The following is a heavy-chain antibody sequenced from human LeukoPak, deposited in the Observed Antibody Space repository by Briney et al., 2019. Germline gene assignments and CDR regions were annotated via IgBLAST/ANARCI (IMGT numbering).Heavy chain of an antibody. CDR2: ISCYNGDT. CDR3: ARDSSNTSGWSPYFDF. CDR1: GYTFTNHG. Sequence: ASVKVPCKASGYTFTNHGIAWVRQAPGQGLEWMGWISCYNGDTRYAQKLQGRVTMSTDTSTTTAYMELTSLRSDDTAVYYCARDSSNTSGWSPYFDFWGQGTLVTVSS. D-gene: IGHD6-19*01. J-gene: IGHJ4*02. V-gene: IGHV1-18*01.